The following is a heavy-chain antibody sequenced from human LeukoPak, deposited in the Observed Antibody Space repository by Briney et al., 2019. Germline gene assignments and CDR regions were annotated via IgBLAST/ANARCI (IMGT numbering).Heavy chain of an antibody. Sequence: GGSLRLSCAASGFTFGSYGMHWVRQAPGRGLEWVADIYYDGRNKYYADSVKGRFTVSRDNSQNTLYLQMNGLRAEDTAVYYCAKGGTMIVVVISEDYWGQGTLVTVSS. V-gene: IGHV3-33*06. CDR3: AKGGTMIVVVISEDY. CDR1: GFTFGSYG. D-gene: IGHD3-22*01. CDR2: IYYDGRNK. J-gene: IGHJ4*02.